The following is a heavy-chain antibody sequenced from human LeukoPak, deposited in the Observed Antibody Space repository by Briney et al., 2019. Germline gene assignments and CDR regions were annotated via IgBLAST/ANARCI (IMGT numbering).Heavy chain of an antibody. V-gene: IGHV1-69*04. J-gene: IGHJ4*02. CDR2: IIPILGIA. CDR3: ARDGGNLVVVPAAIGFDY. CDR1: GGTFSSYT. D-gene: IGHD2-2*01. Sequence: ASVKVSCKASGGTFSSYTISWVRQAPGQGLDCMGRIIPILGIANYAQKFQGRVTITADKSTSTAYMELSSLRSEDTAVYYCARDGGNLVVVPAAIGFDYWGQGTLVTVSS.